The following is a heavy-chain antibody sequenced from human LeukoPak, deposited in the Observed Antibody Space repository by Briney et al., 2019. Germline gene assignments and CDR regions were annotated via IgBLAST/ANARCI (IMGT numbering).Heavy chain of an antibody. CDR2: ISAYNGNT. J-gene: IGHJ5*02. Sequence: GASVKVSCKASGYTFTIYGISWVRQAPGQGLEWMGWISAYNGNTNYAQKLQGRVTMTTDTSTSTAYMELRSLRSDDTAVYYCARVDRRGYCSGGSCSNWFDPWGQGTLVTVSS. CDR3: ARVDRRGYCSGGSCSNWFDP. D-gene: IGHD2-15*01. V-gene: IGHV1-18*01. CDR1: GYTFTIYG.